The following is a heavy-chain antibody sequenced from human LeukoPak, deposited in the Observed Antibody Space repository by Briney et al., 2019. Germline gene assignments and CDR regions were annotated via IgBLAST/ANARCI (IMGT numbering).Heavy chain of an antibody. D-gene: IGHD3-10*01. CDR3: ARPLMYYYGSETYFWFDP. CDR2: INTDGRST. Sequence: GGSLRLSCGASGFTFSSYWMHWVRQAPGKGLVWVSGINTDGRSTTYADSVKGRFTISRDNAKNSLSLQMNSLRAEDTAVYYCARPLMYYYGSETYFWFDPWGQGTLVTVSS. CDR1: GFTFSSYW. J-gene: IGHJ5*02. V-gene: IGHV3-74*01.